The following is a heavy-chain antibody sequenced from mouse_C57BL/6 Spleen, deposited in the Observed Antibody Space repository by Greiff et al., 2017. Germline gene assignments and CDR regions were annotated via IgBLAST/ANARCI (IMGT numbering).Heavy chain of an antibody. D-gene: IGHD1-1*01. CDR1: GFTFSNYW. CDR3: TGEDLTDYYGSSWYFDV. V-gene: IGHV6-3*01. CDR2: IRLKSDNYAT. Sequence: EVHLVESGGGLVQPGGSMKLSCVASGFTFSNYWMNWVRQSPEKGLEWVAQIRLKSDNYATHYAESVKGRFTISRDDSKSSVYLQMNNLRAEDTGIYYCTGEDLTDYYGSSWYFDVWGTGTTVTVSS. J-gene: IGHJ1*03.